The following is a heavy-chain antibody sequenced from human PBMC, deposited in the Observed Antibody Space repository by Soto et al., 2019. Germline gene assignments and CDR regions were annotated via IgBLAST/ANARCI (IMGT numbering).Heavy chain of an antibody. CDR1: GFTVSGSA. J-gene: IGHJ3*02. CDR3: TRRFDFWSGYAFDI. D-gene: IGHD3-3*01. CDR2: IRSKANSYAT. V-gene: IGHV3-73*01. Sequence: WGSPRLSCAACGFTVSGSAMHWVRQASGEGLEWVGRIRSKANSYATAYAASVKGRFTISRDDSKNTAYLQMNSLKTEDTAVYYCTRRFDFWSGYAFDIWGQGTMVTVSS.